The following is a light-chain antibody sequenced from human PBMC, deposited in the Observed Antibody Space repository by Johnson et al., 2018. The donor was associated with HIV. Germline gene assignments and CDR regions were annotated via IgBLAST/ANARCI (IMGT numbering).Light chain of an antibody. CDR3: GTWDTSLNSSDYV. Sequence: HSVLTQPPSVSAAPGQKVAISCSGSSSNIGNNYVSWYQQLPRTAPKLLIYENNKRPSGIPDRFSGSKSGTSATLGITGLQTGDEADYYCGTWDTSLNSSDYVFGTGTKVTVL. CDR1: SSNIGNNY. CDR2: ENN. V-gene: IGLV1-51*02. J-gene: IGLJ1*01.